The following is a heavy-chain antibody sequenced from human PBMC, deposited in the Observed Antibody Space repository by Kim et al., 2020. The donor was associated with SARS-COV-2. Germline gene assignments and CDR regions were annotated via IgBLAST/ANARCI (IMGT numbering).Heavy chain of an antibody. V-gene: IGHV3-23*01. D-gene: IGHD2-2*01. Sequence: GASTCYAVSVKGRFTISRDHAKNTLHLQMNSLRVDDTAVYYCAKDSSHWGQGTLVTVSS. CDR3: AKDSSH. CDR2: GAST. J-gene: IGHJ4*02.